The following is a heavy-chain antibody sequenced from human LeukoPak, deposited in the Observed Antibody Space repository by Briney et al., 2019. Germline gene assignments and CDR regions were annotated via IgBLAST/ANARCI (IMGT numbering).Heavy chain of an antibody. Sequence: SSETLSLTCTVSGGSISSSSYYWGWIRQPPGKGLEWIGEINHSGSTNYNPSLKSRVTISVDTSKNQFSLKLSSVTAADTAVYYCAREKVSYSGSYYPPRGVFDYWGQGTLVTVSS. CDR3: AREKVSYSGSYYPPRGVFDY. CDR1: GGSISSSSYY. J-gene: IGHJ4*02. D-gene: IGHD1-26*01. CDR2: INHSGST. V-gene: IGHV4-39*07.